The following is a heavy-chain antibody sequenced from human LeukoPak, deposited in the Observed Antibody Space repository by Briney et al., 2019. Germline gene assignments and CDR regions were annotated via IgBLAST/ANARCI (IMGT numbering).Heavy chain of an antibody. D-gene: IGHD5-18*01. V-gene: IGHV3-30*02. CDR1: GFTFSSYG. CDR3: ARGYSYGAPYLDY. Sequence: GGSLRLSCAASGFTFSSYGIHWVRQAPGKGLEWVAFIRKEGTNKYYSDSVKGRFTISRDNAKNTLYLQMNSLRAEDTAVYYCARGYSYGAPYLDYWGQGTLVTVSS. J-gene: IGHJ4*02. CDR2: IRKEGTNK.